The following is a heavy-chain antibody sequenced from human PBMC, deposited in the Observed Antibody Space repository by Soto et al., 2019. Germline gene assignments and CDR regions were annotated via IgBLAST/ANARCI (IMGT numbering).Heavy chain of an antibody. J-gene: IGHJ6*03. Sequence: SETLSLTCTVSGGSISSYYWSWIRQPPGKGLEWIGYIYYSGSTNYNPSLKSRVTISVDTSKNQFSLKLSSVTAADTAVYYCARRSGYCSGGSCHTGARDYYYYMYVWGKGTTVTVSS. CDR3: ARRSGYCSGGSCHTGARDYYYYMYV. D-gene: IGHD2-15*01. V-gene: IGHV4-59*01. CDR1: GGSISSYY. CDR2: IYYSGST.